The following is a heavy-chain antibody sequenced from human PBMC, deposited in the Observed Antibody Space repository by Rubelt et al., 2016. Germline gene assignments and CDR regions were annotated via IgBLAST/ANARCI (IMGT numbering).Heavy chain of an antibody. J-gene: IGHJ4*02. CDR3: AKGVNSGSYNHFDS. V-gene: IGHV3-23*01. CDR2: ISASGGTT. D-gene: IGHD1-26*01. Sequence: GKGLEWLSGISASGGTTYYADSVKGRFTISRDNPESTLYLQMNSLRADDTAVYSCAKGVNSGSYNHFDSWGQGTLVTVSS.